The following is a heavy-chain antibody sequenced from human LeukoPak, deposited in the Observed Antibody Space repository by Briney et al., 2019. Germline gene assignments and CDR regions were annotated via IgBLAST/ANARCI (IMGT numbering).Heavy chain of an antibody. CDR1: GFIVSSNY. V-gene: IGHV3-53*01. CDR2: FYSGGST. Sequence: GGSLRLSCAASGFIVSSNYMSWVRQAPGKGLQWVSVFYSGGSTYYTDSGKGRFTISRDNSKNTVYLQMNSLRAEDTAVYYCAASGWLGYFDYWGQGTLVTDSS. D-gene: IGHD6-19*01. CDR3: AASGWLGYFDY. J-gene: IGHJ4*02.